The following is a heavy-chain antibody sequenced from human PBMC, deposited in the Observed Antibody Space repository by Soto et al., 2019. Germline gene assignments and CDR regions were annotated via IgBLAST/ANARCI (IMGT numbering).Heavy chain of an antibody. Sequence: QVQLVQSGAEVKKPGSSVKVSCKASGGTFSSYAISWVRQAPGQGLEWMGGIIPIFGTANYAQKCQGRVTITADESTSTAYMELSSLRSEDTAVYYCASFLSYSSGWYRDYWGQGTLVTVSS. CDR2: IIPIFGTA. CDR3: ASFLSYSSGWYRDY. J-gene: IGHJ4*02. D-gene: IGHD6-19*01. CDR1: GGTFSSYA. V-gene: IGHV1-69*01.